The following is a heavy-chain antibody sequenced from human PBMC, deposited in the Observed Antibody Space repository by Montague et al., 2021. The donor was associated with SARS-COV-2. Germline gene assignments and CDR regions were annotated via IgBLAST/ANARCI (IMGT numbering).Heavy chain of an antibody. D-gene: IGHD3-10*01. V-gene: IGHV4-4*02. Sequence: SETLSLTCAVSGGSISSDNWWSWVRQSPGKGLEWIGEIFHSGSTNYNPPLKSRVTTSVDKSKNDFSLKLCPVTAADTAMYYCARRITMVRGVTKRNNWFDPWGRGILVTGSS. CDR3: ARRITMVRGVTKRNNWFDP. CDR1: GGSISSDNW. CDR2: IFHSGST. J-gene: IGHJ5*02.